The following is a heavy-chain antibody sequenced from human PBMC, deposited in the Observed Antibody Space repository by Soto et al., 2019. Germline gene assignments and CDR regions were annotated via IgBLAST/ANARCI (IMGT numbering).Heavy chain of an antibody. V-gene: IGHV3-30*18. Sequence: GGSLRLSCAASGFTFSTYGMHWVRQAPGKGLEWVAVISYDGSNKYYADSVKGRFTISRDNSKNTLYLQMNSLRAEDTAVYYCANDYYDSSGYYYGLSYWGQGTLVTV. CDR2: ISYDGSNK. J-gene: IGHJ4*02. CDR1: GFTFSTYG. D-gene: IGHD3-22*01. CDR3: ANDYYDSSGYYYGLSY.